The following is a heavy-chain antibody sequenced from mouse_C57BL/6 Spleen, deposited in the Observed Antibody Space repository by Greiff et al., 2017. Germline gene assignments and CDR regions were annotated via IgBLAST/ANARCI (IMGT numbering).Heavy chain of an antibody. D-gene: IGHD2-4*01. CDR1: GYTFTSYW. CDR2: IHPNSGST. Sequence: QVQLKQPGAELVKPGASVKLSCKASGYTFTSYWMHWVKQRPGQGLEWIGMIHPNSGSTNYNEKFKSKATLTVDKSSSTAYMQLSSLTSEDSAVYDCAREGGSTMITRYFDVWGTGTTVTVSS. V-gene: IGHV1-64*01. CDR3: AREGGSTMITRYFDV. J-gene: IGHJ1*03.